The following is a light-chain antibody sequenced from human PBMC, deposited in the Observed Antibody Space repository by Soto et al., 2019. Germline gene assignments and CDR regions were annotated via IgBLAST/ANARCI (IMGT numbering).Light chain of an antibody. CDR3: AAWDDSLSDQWV. Sequence: QSVLTQPPSVSGAPGQRVTISCTGSSSNIGAGYDVHWYQQLPGTAPKLLIYRNNQRPSGVPDRFSGSKSGTSASLAISGLRSEDEADYYCAAWDDSLSDQWVFGGGTKLTVL. V-gene: IGLV1-47*01. CDR2: RNN. J-gene: IGLJ3*02. CDR1: SSNIGAGYD.